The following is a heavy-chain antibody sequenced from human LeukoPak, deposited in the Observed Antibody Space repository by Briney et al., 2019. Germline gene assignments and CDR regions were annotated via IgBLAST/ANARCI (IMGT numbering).Heavy chain of an antibody. V-gene: IGHV3-21*01. D-gene: IGHD4-17*01. CDR3: ARGGYDYGFFDY. Sequence: PGGSLRLSCAASGFTFSSYSMNWVRQAPGKGLEWVSSISSSSSYIYYADSVKGRFTISRDNAKNSLYLQMNSLRAEDTAVYYCARGGYDYGFFDYWGQGTLVTVSS. CDR1: GFTFSSYS. J-gene: IGHJ4*02. CDR2: ISSSSSYI.